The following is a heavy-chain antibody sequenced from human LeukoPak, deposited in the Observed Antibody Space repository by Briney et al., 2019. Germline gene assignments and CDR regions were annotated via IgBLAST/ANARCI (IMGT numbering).Heavy chain of an antibody. V-gene: IGHV4-59*01. CDR3: ASSGWSGSFPYYFDY. Sequence: PSETLSLTCAVWTCSISSYYWSWIRQPPGKGLEWIGYIYYSGSTNYNPSLNSRVTISVDTSKNQFSLKLSSVTAADTAVYYCASSGWSGSFPYYFDYWGQGTLVTVSS. J-gene: IGHJ4*02. CDR2: IYYSGST. D-gene: IGHD6-19*01. CDR1: TCSISSYY.